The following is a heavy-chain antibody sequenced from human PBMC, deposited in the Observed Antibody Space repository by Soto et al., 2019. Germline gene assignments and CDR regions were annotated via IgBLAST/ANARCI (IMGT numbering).Heavy chain of an antibody. J-gene: IGHJ6*02. V-gene: IGHV1-18*01. CDR1: GYIFTNYD. CDR2: VSGYTGNT. CDR3: ARFGSAPYYYYGVDV. D-gene: IGHD3-10*01. Sequence: QVQLVQSETEVKKPGASVKVSCKASGYIFTNYDITWVRQAPGQGLEWMGWVSGYTGNTKYAQKFQDRVTMTTDTSTSTVYMELRSLRSDDTAVYYCARFGSAPYYYYGVDVWGQGTTVCVSS.